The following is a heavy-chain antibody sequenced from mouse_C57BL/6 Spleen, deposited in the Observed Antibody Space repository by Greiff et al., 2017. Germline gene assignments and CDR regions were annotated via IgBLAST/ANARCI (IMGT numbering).Heavy chain of an antibody. Sequence: QVQLQQPGAELVKPGASVKMSCKASGYTFTSYWITWVKQRPGQGLEWIGDIYPGRGSTNYNEKFKSKATLTVDTSSSTAYMQLSSLTSEDSAVYYCARGKDYAMDDWGQGTSVTVSS. V-gene: IGHV1-55*01. CDR1: GYTFTSYW. CDR3: ARGKDYAMDD. CDR2: IYPGRGST. J-gene: IGHJ4*01.